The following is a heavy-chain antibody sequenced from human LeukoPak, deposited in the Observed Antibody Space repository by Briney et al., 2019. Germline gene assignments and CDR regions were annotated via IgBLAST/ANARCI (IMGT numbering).Heavy chain of an antibody. CDR1: DGSISGYY. CDR3: ARETGGYSSPFDY. CDR2: IYYSGST. J-gene: IGHJ4*02. D-gene: IGHD6-13*01. Sequence: PSETLSLTCTVSDGSISGYYWSWIRQPPGKGLEYIGYIYYSGSTNYNPSLKSRVTISVDTSKNQFSLKLSSVTAADTAVYYCARETGGYSSPFDYWGQGTLVTVSS. V-gene: IGHV4-59*01.